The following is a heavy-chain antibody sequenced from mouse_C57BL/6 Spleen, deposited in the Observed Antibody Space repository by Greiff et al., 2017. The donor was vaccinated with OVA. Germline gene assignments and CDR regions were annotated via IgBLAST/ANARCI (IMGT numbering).Heavy chain of an antibody. J-gene: IGHJ2*01. V-gene: IGHV1-54*01. Sequence: QVQLQQSGAELVRPGTSVKVSCKASGYAFTNYLIEWVKQRPGQGLEWIGVINPGSGGTNYNEKFKGKATLTAAKSSSTAYVQLSSLTSEDSAVYSCARSSPTQNYDGSSNFDYWGQGTTLTVSS. D-gene: IGHD1-1*01. CDR2: INPGSGGT. CDR1: GYAFTNYL. CDR3: ARSSPTQNYDGSSNFDY.